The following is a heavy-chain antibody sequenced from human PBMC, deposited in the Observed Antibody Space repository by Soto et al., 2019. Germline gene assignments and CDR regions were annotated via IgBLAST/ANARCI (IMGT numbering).Heavy chain of an antibody. J-gene: IGHJ6*02. D-gene: IGHD3-10*01. CDR1: GGSVSTGMKY. CDR2: MYKTGET. V-gene: IGHV4-61*01. Sequence: SETLSLTCTASGGSVSTGMKYWGWVRQPPGKALEFIGYMYKTGETLLNSSLKSRVTLSMETSKNQFSLTLSSVTAADTAVYFCMKAHESGDFLGMSVWGPGTTVTVSS. CDR3: MKAHESGDFLGMSV.